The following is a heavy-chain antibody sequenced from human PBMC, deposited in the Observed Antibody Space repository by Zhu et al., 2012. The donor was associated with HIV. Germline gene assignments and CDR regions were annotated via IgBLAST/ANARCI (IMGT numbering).Heavy chain of an antibody. D-gene: IGHD6-19*01. Sequence: QVQLQESGPGLVKPSETLSLTCAVSGYPISSGYYWGWIRQPPGKGLEWIGSIYHSGSTYYNPSLKSRVTISVDTSKNQFSLKLSSVTAADTAVYYCARGGQWLVLGYFDYWAREPWSPSPQ. CDR2: IYHSGST. V-gene: IGHV4-38-2*01. CDR3: ARGGQWLVLGYFDY. J-gene: IGHJ4*02. CDR1: GYPISSGYY.